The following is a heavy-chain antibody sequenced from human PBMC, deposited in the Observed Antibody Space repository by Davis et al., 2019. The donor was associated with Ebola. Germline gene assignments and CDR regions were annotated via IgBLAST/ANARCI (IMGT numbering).Heavy chain of an antibody. CDR1: GFTFSNYA. CDR2: ISATGVDK. CDR3: AKYLLGTTAYGMDV. V-gene: IGHV3-23*01. D-gene: IGHD4-17*01. Sequence: GESLKISCAASGFTFSNYAMSWVRQAPGGGLEWVAGISATGVDKKYADSVRGRFSISRDDSKNTLYLQMNSLRAEDTAVYYCAKYLLGTTAYGMDVWGQGTTVTVSS. J-gene: IGHJ6*02.